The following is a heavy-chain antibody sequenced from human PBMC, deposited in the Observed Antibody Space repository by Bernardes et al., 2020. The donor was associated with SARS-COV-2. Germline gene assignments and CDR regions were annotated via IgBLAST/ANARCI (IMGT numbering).Heavy chain of an antibody. J-gene: IGHJ5*02. CDR1: GFALSFYW. CDR2: INTGGSST. D-gene: IGHD2-8*01. CDR3: ARDVGYCTDGICAP. Sequence: GGSLRLSCAASGFALSFYWMHWVRQPPGKGLVWVSRINTGGSSTNYADSVKGRFTISRDNARNTLYLQMNSLRDEDTAVYFCARDVGYCTDGICAPWGQGTLVTVS. V-gene: IGHV3-74*01.